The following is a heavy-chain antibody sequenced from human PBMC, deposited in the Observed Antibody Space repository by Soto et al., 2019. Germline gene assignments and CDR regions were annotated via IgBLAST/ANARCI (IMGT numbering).Heavy chain of an antibody. CDR2: LTASGLNT. D-gene: IGHD2-8*01. V-gene: IGHV3-23*01. CDR1: GFNFGSYG. CDR3: AKGLGNAKEV. J-gene: IGHJ6*02. Sequence: EVQLLESGGGLVQPGGSLRLSCSASGFNFGSYGMSWVRQAPGKGLEWVSGLTASGLNTYYKDSVKGRFTISRDNSRNTVYLQMSGLGVEDTAVFHCAKGLGNAKEVWGQGTTVTVSS.